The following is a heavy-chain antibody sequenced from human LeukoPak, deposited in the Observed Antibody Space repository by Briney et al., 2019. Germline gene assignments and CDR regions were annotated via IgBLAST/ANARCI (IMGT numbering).Heavy chain of an antibody. J-gene: IGHJ4*02. CDR3: ASLLTGYYAIDY. V-gene: IGHV4-59*01. D-gene: IGHD3-9*01. CDR2: IYYSGTT. Sequence: PSETLSLTCTVSGGSISGYFWSWIRQPPGKGREWSGYIYYSGTTNYNPSLKSRVTISGDTSKRQFSLKLSSVTAADTAVYYCASLLTGYYAIDYWGQGTLVTVSS. CDR1: GGSISGYF.